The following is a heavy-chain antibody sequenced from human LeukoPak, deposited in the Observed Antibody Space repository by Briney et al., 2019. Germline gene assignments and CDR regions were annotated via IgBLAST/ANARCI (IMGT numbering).Heavy chain of an antibody. Sequence: GGSLRLSCAASGFTFSSYAMHWVRQAPGKGLEYVSAISSNGGSTYYANSVKGRFTISRDNSENTLYLQMGSLRAEDMAVYYCARDPRRMPMVYYYYYYMDVWGKGTTVTVSS. J-gene: IGHJ6*03. CDR3: ARDPRRMPMVYYYYYYMDV. V-gene: IGHV3-64*01. CDR1: GFTFSSYA. CDR2: ISSNGGST. D-gene: IGHD3-10*01.